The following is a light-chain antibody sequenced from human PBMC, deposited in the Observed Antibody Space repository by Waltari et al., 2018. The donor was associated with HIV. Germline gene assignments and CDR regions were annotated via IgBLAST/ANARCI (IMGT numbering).Light chain of an antibody. CDR3: QQRRRWPVT. CDR2: DVS. CDR1: QSISSF. V-gene: IGKV3-11*01. Sequence: IVLTQSPATLSLSPGERDTLSCRASQSISSFLAWYRQTPGQAPRLLIYDVSNRATGISDRFSGSGFGTDFTLTINYLEPEDSGIYYCQQRRRWPVTFGEGTRLEIK. J-gene: IGKJ5*01.